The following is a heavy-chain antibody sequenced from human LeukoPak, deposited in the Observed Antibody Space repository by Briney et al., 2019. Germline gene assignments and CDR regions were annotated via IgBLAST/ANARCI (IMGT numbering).Heavy chain of an antibody. J-gene: IGHJ5*02. D-gene: IGHD6-13*01. V-gene: IGHV3-66*01. CDR3: ARDRGSSWYTGWFDP. CDR1: GFTVSSNY. Sequence: GGSLRLSCAVSGFTVSSNYMSWVRQAPGKGLEWVSVIYSGGSTYYADSVKGRFTISRDNSKNTLYLQMNSLRAEDTAVYYCARDRGSSWYTGWFDPWGQGTLVTVSS. CDR2: IYSGGST.